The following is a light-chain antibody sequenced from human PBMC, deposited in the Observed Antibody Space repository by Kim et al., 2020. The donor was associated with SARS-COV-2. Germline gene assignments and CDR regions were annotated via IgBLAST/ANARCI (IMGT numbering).Light chain of an antibody. Sequence: LSAGERAPPSCRASQSINSVYLTWYQQKPGQAPRLPIYGTPSRATGIPDRFSGSGSGTDFTLTISRLEPEDFAVYYCQQYSSSPYTFGQGTKLEI. J-gene: IGKJ2*01. CDR1: QSINSVY. V-gene: IGKV3-20*01. CDR3: QQYSSSPYT. CDR2: GTP.